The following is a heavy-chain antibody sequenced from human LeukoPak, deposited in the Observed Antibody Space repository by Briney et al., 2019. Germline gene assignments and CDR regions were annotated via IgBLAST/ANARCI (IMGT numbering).Heavy chain of an antibody. CDR3: ARGGIAAAGDRYFQH. CDR1: GYTFTSYD. D-gene: IGHD6-13*01. CDR2: MNPNSGNT. Sequence: ASVKVSCKASGYTFTSYDINWVRQATGQGLEWMGWMNPNSGNTGYAQKFQGRVTMTRNTSISTAYMELSSLRSEDTAVYYCARGGIAAAGDRYFQHWGQGTLVTVSS. V-gene: IGHV1-8*01. J-gene: IGHJ1*01.